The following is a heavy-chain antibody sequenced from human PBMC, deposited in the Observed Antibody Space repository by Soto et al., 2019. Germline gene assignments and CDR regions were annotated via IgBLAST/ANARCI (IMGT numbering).Heavy chain of an antibody. Sequence: PGGSLRLSCAASGFTFSSYAMSWVRQAPGKGLEWVSAISGSGGSTYYADSVKGRFTISRDNSKNTLYLQMNSLRAEDTAVYYCAKVGRFGDYGRSDYWGQGTLVTVSS. J-gene: IGHJ4*02. CDR3: AKVGRFGDYGRSDY. CDR2: ISGSGGST. D-gene: IGHD4-17*01. CDR1: GFTFSSYA. V-gene: IGHV3-23*01.